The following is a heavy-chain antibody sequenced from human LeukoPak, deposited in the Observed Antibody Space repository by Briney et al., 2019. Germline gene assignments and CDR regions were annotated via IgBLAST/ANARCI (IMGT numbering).Heavy chain of an antibody. Sequence: PGGSLRLSCAASGFTFSSYSMNWVRQAPGKGLEWVSSISSSSSYIYYADSVKGRLTISRDNAKNSLYLQMNSLRAEDTAVYYCARDGIVGATPIDYWGQGTLVTVSS. V-gene: IGHV3-21*01. D-gene: IGHD1-26*01. J-gene: IGHJ4*02. CDR1: GFTFSSYS. CDR2: ISSSSSYI. CDR3: ARDGIVGATPIDY.